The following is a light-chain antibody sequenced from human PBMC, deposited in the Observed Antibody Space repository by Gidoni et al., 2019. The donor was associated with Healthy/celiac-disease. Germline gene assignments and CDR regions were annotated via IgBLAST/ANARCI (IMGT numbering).Light chain of an antibody. Sequence: DSQMTQSPSSLSASVGDRVTITCRASQSISSYLNWYQQKPGKAPKLLIYAASSLQSGVPSRFSGSGSGTDFTLTISSLQPADFATYYCQQSYSTPRYTFGQGTKLEIK. CDR1: QSISSY. J-gene: IGKJ2*01. V-gene: IGKV1-39*01. CDR2: AAS. CDR3: QQSYSTPRYT.